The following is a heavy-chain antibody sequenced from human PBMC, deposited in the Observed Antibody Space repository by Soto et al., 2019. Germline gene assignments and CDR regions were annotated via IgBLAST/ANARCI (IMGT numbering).Heavy chain of an antibody. CDR3: ARPRADGPCIASAGHYYYDLMSV. V-gene: IGHV4-39*01. CDR1: GGSISSSSYY. J-gene: IGHJ6*03. Sequence: PSETLSLTCTFSGGSISSSSYYWGWIRQPPGKGLEWIGSTYYSGSTYYNPSLKSRVTISVDTSKNQFSLKLSSVTAADTAVYYCARPRADGPCIASAGHYYYDLMSVRSKGTSVT. CDR2: TYYSGST. D-gene: IGHD6-13*01.